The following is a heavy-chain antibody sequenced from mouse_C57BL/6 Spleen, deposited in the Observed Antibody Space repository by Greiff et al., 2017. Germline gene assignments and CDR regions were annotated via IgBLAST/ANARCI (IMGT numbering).Heavy chain of an antibody. J-gene: IGHJ2*01. Sequence: EVKLVESGGGLVKPGGSLKLSCAASGFTFSDYGMHWVRQAPEKGLEWVAYISSGSSTIYYADTVKGRFTISRANAKNTLFLQMTSLRSEDTAMYYCAKSMVTTGYYFDYWGQGTTLTVSS. V-gene: IGHV5-17*01. D-gene: IGHD2-2*01. CDR3: AKSMVTTGYYFDY. CDR2: ISSGSSTI. CDR1: GFTFSDYG.